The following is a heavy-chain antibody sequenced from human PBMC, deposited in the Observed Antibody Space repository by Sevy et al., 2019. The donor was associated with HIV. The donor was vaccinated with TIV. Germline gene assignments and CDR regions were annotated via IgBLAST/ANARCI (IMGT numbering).Heavy chain of an antibody. D-gene: IGHD3-9*01. Sequence: GGSLRLSCAASGFTFSSYAMSWVRQAPGKGLEWVSAISGSGGSTYYADSVKGRFTISRDNSKNKLYLQMNSLRAEDTAVYYCAKGGPMYYDILTGPPGLDVWGKGTTVTVSS. CDR1: GFTFSSYA. CDR3: AKGGPMYYDILTGPPGLDV. V-gene: IGHV3-23*01. CDR2: ISGSGGST. J-gene: IGHJ6*04.